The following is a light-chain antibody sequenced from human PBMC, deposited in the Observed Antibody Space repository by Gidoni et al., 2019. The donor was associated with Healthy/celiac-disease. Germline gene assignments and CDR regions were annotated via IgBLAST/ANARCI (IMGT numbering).Light chain of an antibody. CDR1: QTVLYRSNNKTY. CDR2: WAS. CDR3: QQYYSTPTS. J-gene: IGKJ1*01. Sequence: DIGLTPSPYFLAGSLGERATINCKSSQTVLYRSNNKTYLAWSQQNRGQPPNLLLYWASTREAVVPDRFSGSRSCTYVSLISSSLQAADVAVYYCQQYYSTPTSFGQGTKVEIK. V-gene: IGKV4-1*01.